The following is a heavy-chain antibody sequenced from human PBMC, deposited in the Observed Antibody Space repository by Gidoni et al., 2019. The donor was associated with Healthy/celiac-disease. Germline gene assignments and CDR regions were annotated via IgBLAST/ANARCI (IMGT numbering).Heavy chain of an antibody. Sequence: QVQLVQSGAEVKKPGASVKVSCKASGYTFTSYYMHWVRQAPGQGLEWMGIINPSGGSTSYAQKFQGRVTMTRDTSTSTVYMELSSLRSEDTAVYYCARVAHYYDSSGPLFDYWGQGTLVTVSS. V-gene: IGHV1-46*01. D-gene: IGHD3-22*01. CDR1: GYTFTSYY. CDR3: ARVAHYYDSSGPLFDY. CDR2: INPSGGST. J-gene: IGHJ4*02.